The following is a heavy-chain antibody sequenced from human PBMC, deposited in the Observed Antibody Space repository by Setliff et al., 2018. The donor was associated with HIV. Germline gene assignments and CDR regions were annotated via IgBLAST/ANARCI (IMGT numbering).Heavy chain of an antibody. CDR1: GSFINSDY. CDR2: INTSGST. V-gene: IGHV4-4*07. D-gene: IGHD3-9*01. CDR3: ARVALLRYPEAFDI. Sequence: SETLSLTCTVSGSFINSDYWTWIRQSAGKGLEWIGHINTSGSTNYNPSLKSRVTISVDTSKNQFSLKLSSVTAADTAMYYCARVALLRYPEAFDIWGQGTMVTVSS. J-gene: IGHJ3*02.